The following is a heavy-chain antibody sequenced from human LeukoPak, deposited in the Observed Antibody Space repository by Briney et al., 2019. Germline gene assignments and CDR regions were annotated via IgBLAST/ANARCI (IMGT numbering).Heavy chain of an antibody. D-gene: IGHD3-22*01. CDR2: ISSSGSTI. J-gene: IGHJ6*02. Sequence: GGSLRLSCAASGFTFSSYEMNWVRQAPGKGLEWVSYISSSGSTIYYADSVKGRFTISRDNAKNSLYLQMNSLRAEDTAVYYCARVGSSYYDSSGHKAYYYYGMDVWGQGTLVTVSS. V-gene: IGHV3-48*03. CDR1: GFTFSSYE. CDR3: ARVGSSYYDSSGHKAYYYYGMDV.